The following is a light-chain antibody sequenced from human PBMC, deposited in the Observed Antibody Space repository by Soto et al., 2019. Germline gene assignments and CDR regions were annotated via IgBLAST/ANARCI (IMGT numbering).Light chain of an antibody. V-gene: IGLV1-44*01. J-gene: IGLJ2*01. CDR3: AAWDDSLNGLV. Sequence: QLVLTQPPSASGTPGQRVTISCSGSSSNIGSNTVNWYQQLPGTPPKLLIYSNNQRPSGVPDRFSGSKSGTSASLAISGLQSEDEADYYCAAWDDSLNGLVFGGGTQLTVL. CDR2: SNN. CDR1: SSNIGSNT.